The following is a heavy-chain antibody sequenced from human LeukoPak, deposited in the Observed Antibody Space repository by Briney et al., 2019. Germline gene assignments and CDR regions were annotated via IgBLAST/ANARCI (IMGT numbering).Heavy chain of an antibody. CDR2: ISTSGSI. Sequence: SETLSLTCIVSGGSISSSRFYWAWIRQPPGKGLEWIGYISTSGSINDNPSLRSRLTISVDTSKNQFFLNLRSVSAADTAVYYCARIPLGYSGAYYFDYWGQGTLVTVSS. V-gene: IGHV4-61*05. J-gene: IGHJ4*02. CDR3: ARIPLGYSGAYYFDY. CDR1: GGSISSSRFY. D-gene: IGHD5-12*01.